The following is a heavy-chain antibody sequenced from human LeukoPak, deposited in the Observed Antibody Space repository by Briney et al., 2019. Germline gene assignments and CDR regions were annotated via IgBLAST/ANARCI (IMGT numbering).Heavy chain of an antibody. CDR1: GYTFTSYA. Sequence: ASVKVSCKASGYTFTSYAMNWVRQAPGQGLEWMGWINTNTGNPTYAQGFTGRVAFSLDTSVSTAYLQISSLKAEDTAVYYCARGYYDFWSGYLEETDYWGQGTLVTVSS. CDR2: INTNTGNP. D-gene: IGHD3-3*01. CDR3: ARGYYDFWSGYLEETDY. J-gene: IGHJ4*02. V-gene: IGHV7-4-1*02.